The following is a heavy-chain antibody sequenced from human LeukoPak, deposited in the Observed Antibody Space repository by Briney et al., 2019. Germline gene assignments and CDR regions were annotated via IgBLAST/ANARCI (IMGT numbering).Heavy chain of an antibody. D-gene: IGHD5-18*01. CDR2: IYYTGGET. J-gene: IGHJ3*02. CDR1: GGSINSYY. V-gene: IGHV4-59*08. CDR3: ARQPGATAAFDI. Sequence: SETLSLTCTVSGGSINSYYWSWIRQPPGKGLEWIGYIYYTGGETNYNPSLKSRLTISVDTSKNQFSLLLTSVTAADTAVYYCARQPGATAAFDIWAQGTMVTVSS.